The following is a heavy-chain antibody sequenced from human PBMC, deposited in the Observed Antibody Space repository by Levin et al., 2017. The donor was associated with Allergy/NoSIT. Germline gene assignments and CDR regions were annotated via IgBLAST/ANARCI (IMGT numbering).Heavy chain of an antibody. Sequence: SGGSLRLSCAASGFIFDNYPFHWVRQAPGKGLEWVAAISYEGRNKYYAESVRGRFTISRDGSKNTLYLQMDSLRTEHTALYYCARELGSADDYWGQGTLVTVSS. CDR1: GFIFDNYP. J-gene: IGHJ4*02. CDR3: ARELGSADDY. V-gene: IGHV3-30*04. CDR2: ISYEGRNK. D-gene: IGHD3-10*01.